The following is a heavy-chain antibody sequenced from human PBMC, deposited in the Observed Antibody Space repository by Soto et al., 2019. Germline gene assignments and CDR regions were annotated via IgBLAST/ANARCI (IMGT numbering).Heavy chain of an antibody. D-gene: IGHD3-22*01. CDR2: IIPIFGTA. CDR1: GGTFSSYA. V-gene: IGHV1-69*13. J-gene: IGHJ4*02. Sequence: ASVKVSCKASGGTFSSYAISWVRQAPGQGLEWMGGIIPIFGTANYAQKFQGRVTITADESTSTAYMELGSLRSEDTAVYYCARPAAYYYDSSGYYATMYYFDYWGQGTLVTVSS. CDR3: ARPAAYYYDSSGYYATMYYFDY.